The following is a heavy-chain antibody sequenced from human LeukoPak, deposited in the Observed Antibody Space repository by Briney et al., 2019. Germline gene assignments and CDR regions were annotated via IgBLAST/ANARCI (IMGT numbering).Heavy chain of an antibody. CDR1: GFTFSSYG. Sequence: GSLRLSCAASGFTFSSYGMHWVRQPPGKGLEWIGEINHSGSTNYNPSLKSRVTISVDTSKNQFSLKLSSVTAADTAVYYCARASSGYHDYWGQGTLVTVSS. CDR2: INHSGST. CDR3: ARASSGYHDY. J-gene: IGHJ4*02. D-gene: IGHD3-22*01. V-gene: IGHV4-34*01.